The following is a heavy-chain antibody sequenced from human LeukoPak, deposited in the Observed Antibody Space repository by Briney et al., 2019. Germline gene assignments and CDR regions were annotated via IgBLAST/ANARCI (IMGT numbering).Heavy chain of an antibody. V-gene: IGHV1-69*05. D-gene: IGHD2-2*01. J-gene: IGHJ6*03. CDR3: ASCGSSTSWYFMDV. CDR1: GGTFSSYA. Sequence: ASVKVSCKASGGTFSSYAISWVRQAPGQGLEWMGRIIPIFGTANYAQKFQGRVTITTDESTSTAYMELSSLRSEGTAVYYCASCGSSTSWYFMDVWGKGTTVTVSS. CDR2: IIPIFGTA.